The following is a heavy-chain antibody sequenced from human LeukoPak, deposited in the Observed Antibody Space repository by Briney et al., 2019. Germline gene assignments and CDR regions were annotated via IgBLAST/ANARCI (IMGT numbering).Heavy chain of an antibody. J-gene: IGHJ4*02. V-gene: IGHV3-66*01. Sequence: GGSLRLSCAASGFTVSSNYMSWVRQAPGKGLEWVSVIYSGGSTYYADSVKGRFTISRDNSKNTLYLQMNSLRAEDTAFYYCARDLRTGYTYGYPLDYWGQGTLVTVSS. CDR1: GFTVSSNY. CDR3: ARDLRTGYTYGYPLDY. CDR2: IYSGGST. D-gene: IGHD5-18*01.